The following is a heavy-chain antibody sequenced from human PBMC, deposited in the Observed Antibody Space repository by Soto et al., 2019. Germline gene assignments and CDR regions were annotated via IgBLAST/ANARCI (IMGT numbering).Heavy chain of an antibody. J-gene: IGHJ4*02. Sequence: QIHLVESGGDVVQPGRSLRLSCAASGFNFGFFGMHWVRQAPGKGLEWVAFISGDGINTHYADSVRGRFTLSRDYSKKTMYLQMDTLREDDTALYYCARGNLRFDFDSWGQGTLVTVSS. V-gene: IGHV3-30*03. CDR3: ARGNLRFDFDS. D-gene: IGHD3-10*01. CDR1: GFNFGFFG. CDR2: ISGDGINT.